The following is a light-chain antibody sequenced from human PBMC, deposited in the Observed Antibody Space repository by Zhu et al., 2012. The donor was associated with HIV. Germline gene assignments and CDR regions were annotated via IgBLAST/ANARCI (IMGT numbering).Light chain of an antibody. CDR1: QSVSSSC. V-gene: IGKV3-20*01. J-gene: IGKJ2*01. CDR2: GAS. Sequence: EIVLTQSPGTLSLSPGERATLSCRASQSVSSSCLAWYQQKPGQAPRLLIYGASSRATGIPDRFSGSGSGTDFTLTISRLEPEDFAVFYCQQYGSSPRRYTFGQGTKLEIK. CDR3: QQYGSSPRRYT.